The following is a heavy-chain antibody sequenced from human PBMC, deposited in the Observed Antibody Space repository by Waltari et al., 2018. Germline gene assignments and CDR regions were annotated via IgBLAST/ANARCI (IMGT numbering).Heavy chain of an antibody. V-gene: IGHV3-23*04. Sequence: EVQLVESGGGLVQPGGSLRLSCAASGFTFSSYAMSWVRQAPGKGLEWVSAISGSGGSTYYADSVKGRFTISRDNSKNSLYLQMSSLRAEDTTVYYCAKEGIDYYDSSGYYDYWGQGTLVTVSS. D-gene: IGHD3-22*01. CDR2: ISGSGGST. CDR3: AKEGIDYYDSSGYYDY. J-gene: IGHJ4*02. CDR1: GFTFSSYA.